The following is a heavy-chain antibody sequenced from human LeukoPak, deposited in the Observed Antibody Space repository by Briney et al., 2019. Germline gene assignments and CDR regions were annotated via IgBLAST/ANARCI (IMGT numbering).Heavy chain of an antibody. J-gene: IGHJ5*02. CDR3: ARGVTAAGSS. V-gene: IGHV4-59*01. CDR1: GDSITTYY. Sequence: SETLSLTCTVSGDSITTYYWSWIRQPPGKGLEWSGYINYIGSTNYNPSLKNRVSISADVSKTQFTLRLRSVTAADTAVHFCARGVTAAGSSWGQGTLDTVSS. D-gene: IGHD6-13*01. CDR2: INYIGST.